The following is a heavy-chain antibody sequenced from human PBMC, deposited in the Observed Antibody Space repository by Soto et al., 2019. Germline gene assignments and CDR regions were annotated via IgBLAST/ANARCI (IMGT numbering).Heavy chain of an antibody. J-gene: IGHJ5*02. Sequence: PSETLSLTCVVSGGSISSSNWWSWVRQPPGKGLEWIGEIYRGGNTNYNPSLQSRVTISVDKSKNQFSLKLSSVTAADTAVYYCARVPDRWGQGTLVTVSS. V-gene: IGHV4-4*02. CDR1: GGSISSSNW. CDR3: ARVPDR. CDR2: IYRGGNT. D-gene: IGHD2-2*01.